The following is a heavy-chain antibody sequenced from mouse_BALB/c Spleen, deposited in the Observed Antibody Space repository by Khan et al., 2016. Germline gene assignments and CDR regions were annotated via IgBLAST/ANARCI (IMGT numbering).Heavy chain of an antibody. J-gene: IGHJ3*01. Sequence: VQLKESGPGLVKPGASVKISCKSSGYSFTGYYMHWVKQSHGKSLEWIGRVNPDNGGTYYTQKFKGKVTITTDNASITTYLEFRSLTSEDSAIYYCARADYAWFGYWCQGTLVTVSA. CDR2: VNPDNGGT. D-gene: IGHD2-4*01. CDR1: GYSFTGYY. CDR3: ARADYAWFGY. V-gene: IGHV1-26*01.